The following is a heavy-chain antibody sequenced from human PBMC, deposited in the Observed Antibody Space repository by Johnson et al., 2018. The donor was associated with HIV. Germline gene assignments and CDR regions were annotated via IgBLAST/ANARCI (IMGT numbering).Heavy chain of an antibody. CDR1: GFTFSSYA. Sequence: QVQLVESGGGLVQPGRSLRLSCAASGFTFSSYAMHWVRQAPGKGLEWVAVIWYDGSNKYYADSVKGRFTISRDNSKNTLYLQMNSLRAEDTAVYYCARERHAFDIWGQGTMVTVSS. J-gene: IGHJ3*02. CDR3: ARERHAFDI. CDR2: IWYDGSNK. V-gene: IGHV3-33*01.